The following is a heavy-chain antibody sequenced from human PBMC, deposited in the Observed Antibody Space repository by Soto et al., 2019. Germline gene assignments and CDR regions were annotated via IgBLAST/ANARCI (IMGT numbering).Heavy chain of an antibody. CDR2: LRYDGMNK. V-gene: IGHV3-30*04. D-gene: IGHD5-12*01. J-gene: IGHJ4*02. CDR1: GFTFSDST. CDR3: ARDAAYRGSAFDY. Sequence: QVQLVESGGGVVQPGKSLRLSCTASGFTFSDSTIHWVRQAPGKGLEWVATLRYDGMNKYYADSVRGRFSISRDNSKNTLDMNTLRYEDTGLYYCARDAAYRGSAFDYWGQGTLVTVSS.